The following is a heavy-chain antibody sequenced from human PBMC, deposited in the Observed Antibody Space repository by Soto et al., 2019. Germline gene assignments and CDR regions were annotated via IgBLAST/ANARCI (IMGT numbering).Heavy chain of an antibody. CDR2: IYPGDSDT. CDR1: GYSFSKYW. D-gene: IGHD5-18*01. V-gene: IGHV5-51*01. J-gene: IGHJ4*02. Sequence: GESLKISCKGSGYSFSKYWIGWVRQMPGKGLEWMGIIYPGDSDTRYGPSFQGQATISADKSITTAYLQWGSLKASDTAMYYCARLETTMGTRHIDYWGQGTLVTVSS. CDR3: ARLETTMGTRHIDY.